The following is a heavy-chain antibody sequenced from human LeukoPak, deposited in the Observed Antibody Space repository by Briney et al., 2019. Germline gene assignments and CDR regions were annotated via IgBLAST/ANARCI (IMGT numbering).Heavy chain of an antibody. V-gene: IGHV1-8*01. CDR3: ARTYSYGPLAFDY. CDR1: GYTFTSYD. CDR2: MNPNSGNT. D-gene: IGHD5-18*01. Sequence: ASVKVSCKASGYTFTSYDINWVRQATGQGLEWMGWMNPNSGNTGYAQKFQGRVTMTRNTSISTAYMELRSLRSDDTAVYYCARTYSYGPLAFDYWGQGTLVTVSS. J-gene: IGHJ4*02.